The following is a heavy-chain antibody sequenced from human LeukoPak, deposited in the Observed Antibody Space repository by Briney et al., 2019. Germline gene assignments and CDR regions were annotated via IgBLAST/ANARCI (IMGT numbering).Heavy chain of an antibody. Sequence: PGGSLRLSCAASGFTFSSYWMHWVRQAPGKGLVWVSRINSDGSSTNYADSVEGRFTISRDNAKNTLYLQMNSLRAEDTAVYYCARGGGSSSCPGYWGQGTLVTVSS. V-gene: IGHV3-74*01. CDR3: ARGGGSSSCPGY. CDR2: INSDGSST. J-gene: IGHJ4*02. CDR1: GFTFSSYW. D-gene: IGHD6-13*01.